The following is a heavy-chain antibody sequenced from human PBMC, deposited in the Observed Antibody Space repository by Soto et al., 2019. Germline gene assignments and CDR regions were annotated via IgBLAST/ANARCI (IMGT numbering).Heavy chain of an antibody. CDR3: ARAMGDWGTYYYYYGMDV. J-gene: IGHJ6*02. D-gene: IGHD3-16*01. V-gene: IGHV4-59*01. Sequence: SETLSLTCTVSGDSMTNNYWGWIRQPPGKGLEWIGYVYYSGATNYNPSLKSRVSMSPDPSRNQFSLKLTSVTAADTAVYYCARAMGDWGTYYYYYGMDVWGQGTMVTVSS. CDR2: VYYSGAT. CDR1: GDSMTNNY.